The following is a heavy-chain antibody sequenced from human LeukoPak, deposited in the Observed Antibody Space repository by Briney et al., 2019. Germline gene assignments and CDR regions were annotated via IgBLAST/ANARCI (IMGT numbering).Heavy chain of an antibody. Sequence: GGSLRLSCAASGFTFSSYAMSWVRQAPGKGLEWVAVISYDGSNKYYADSVKGRFTISRDNSKNTLYLQMNSLRAEDTAVYYCARAYTNYDILTGYLFDYWGQGTLVTVSS. CDR2: ISYDGSNK. CDR3: ARAYTNYDILTGYLFDY. J-gene: IGHJ4*02. D-gene: IGHD3-9*01. V-gene: IGHV3-30-3*01. CDR1: GFTFSSYA.